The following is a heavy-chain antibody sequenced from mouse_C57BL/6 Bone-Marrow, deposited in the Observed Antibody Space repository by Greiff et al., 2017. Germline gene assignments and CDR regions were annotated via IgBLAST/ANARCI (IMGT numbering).Heavy chain of an antibody. J-gene: IGHJ2*01. D-gene: IGHD1-1*01. CDR3: AIITTVLDFDY. CDR2: IDPSDSYT. V-gene: IGHV1-69*01. CDR1: GYTFTSYW. Sequence: QVQLQQPGAELVMPGASVKLSCKASGYTFTSYWMHWVKQRPGQGLEWIGEIDPSDSYTNYNQKFKGKATLTVDKSSSTAYMQLGSLTSEDSAVYYCAIITTVLDFDYWGQGTTLTVSS.